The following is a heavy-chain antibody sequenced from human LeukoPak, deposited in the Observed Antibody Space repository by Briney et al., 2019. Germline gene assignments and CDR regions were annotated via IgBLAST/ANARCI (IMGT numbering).Heavy chain of an antibody. D-gene: IGHD3-3*01. Sequence: SETLSLTCTVSGGSISRGSYYWSWFRQPAGKGLEWIGRIYTSGSTNYNPSLKSRVTISVDTSKNQFSLKLSSVTAADTAVYYCARESWLTIFGVVTPNLDYWGQGTLVTVSS. CDR2: IYTSGST. V-gene: IGHV4-61*02. CDR3: ARESWLTIFGVVTPNLDY. J-gene: IGHJ4*02. CDR1: GGSISRGSYY.